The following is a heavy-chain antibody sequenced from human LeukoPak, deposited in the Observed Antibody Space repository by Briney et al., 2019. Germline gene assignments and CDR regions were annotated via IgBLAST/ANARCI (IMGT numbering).Heavy chain of an antibody. CDR2: INPSGGST. Sequence: WASVKVSCKASGYTFTSYYMHWVRQAPGQGLEWMGIINPSGGSTSYAQKFQGRVTMTRDMTTSTVYMELSSLRSEDTAVYYCARLTMVRGANDYWGQGTLVTVSS. D-gene: IGHD3-10*01. CDR3: ARLTMVRGANDY. CDR1: GYTFTSYY. V-gene: IGHV1-46*01. J-gene: IGHJ4*02.